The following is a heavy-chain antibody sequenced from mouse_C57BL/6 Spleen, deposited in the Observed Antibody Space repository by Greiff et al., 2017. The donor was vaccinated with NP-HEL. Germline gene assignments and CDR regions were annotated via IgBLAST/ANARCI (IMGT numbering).Heavy chain of an antibody. D-gene: IGHD1-1*01. Sequence: QVQLKQPGAELVKPGASVKLSCKASGYTFTSYWMHWVKQRPGQGLEWIGMIHPNSGSTNYNEKFKSKATLTVDKSSSTAYMQLSSLTSEDSAVYYCASVLLLHDYWGQGTTLTVSS. CDR2: IHPNSGST. J-gene: IGHJ2*01. CDR1: GYTFTSYW. CDR3: ASVLLLHDY. V-gene: IGHV1-64*01.